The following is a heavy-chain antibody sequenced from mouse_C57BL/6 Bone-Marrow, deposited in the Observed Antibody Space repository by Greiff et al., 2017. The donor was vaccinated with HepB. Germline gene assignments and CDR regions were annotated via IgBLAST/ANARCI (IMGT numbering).Heavy chain of an antibody. CDR1: GYSITSGYY. Sequence: EVKLQESGPGLVNPSQSLSLTCSVTGYSITSGYYWNWIRQFPGNKLEWMGYISYDGSNNYNPSLKNRISITRDTSKNQFFLKLNSVTTEDTATYYCARRDYYGSSLDYWGQGTTLTVSS. CDR2: ISYDGSN. CDR3: ARRDYYGSSLDY. D-gene: IGHD1-1*01. J-gene: IGHJ2*01. V-gene: IGHV3-6*01.